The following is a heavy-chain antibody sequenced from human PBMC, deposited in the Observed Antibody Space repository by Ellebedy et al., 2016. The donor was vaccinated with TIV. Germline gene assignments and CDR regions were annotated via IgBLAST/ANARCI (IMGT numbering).Heavy chain of an antibody. J-gene: IGHJ5*02. V-gene: IGHV3-11*04. CDR3: ARGRYYCSSTSCYAPSWFDP. Sequence: GESLKISCAASGFTFSDYYMSWIRQAPGKGLEWLSYISSSGSTIYYADSVKGRFTISRDNAKNSLYLQMNSLGAEDTAVYFCARGRYYCSSTSCYAPSWFDPWGQGTLVTVSS. CDR2: ISSSGSTI. CDR1: GFTFSDYY. D-gene: IGHD2-2*01.